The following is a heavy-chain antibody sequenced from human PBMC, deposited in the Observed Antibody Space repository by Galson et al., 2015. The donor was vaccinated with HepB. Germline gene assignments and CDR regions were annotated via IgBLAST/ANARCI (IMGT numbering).Heavy chain of an antibody. Sequence: SGAEVKKPGESLRISCKGSEYRFTSYWITWVRQMPGKGLEWMGKIDPTDSYTNYSPSFRGHVTISADKSISTAYLQWSSLKASDTAMYYCAQTTGYISSWYPGAFDIWGQGTMVTVSS. J-gene: IGHJ3*02. CDR2: IDPTDSYT. CDR3: AQTTGYISSWYPGAFDI. V-gene: IGHV5-10-1*01. CDR1: EYRFTSYW. D-gene: IGHD6-13*01.